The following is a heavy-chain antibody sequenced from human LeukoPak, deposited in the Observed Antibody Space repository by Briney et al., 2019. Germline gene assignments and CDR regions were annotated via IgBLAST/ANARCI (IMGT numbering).Heavy chain of an antibody. CDR1: GGSISSYY. J-gene: IGHJ3*02. CDR2: IYYSGST. CDR3: ARERRRTSIAVGAFDI. Sequence: SETLSLTCTVSGGSISSYYWSWIRQPPGKGLEWIGYIYYSGSTNYNPSLKSRVTISVDTSKNQFSLKLSDVTAADTAVYYCARERRRTSIAVGAFDIWGQGTRVTVSS. V-gene: IGHV4-59*01. D-gene: IGHD6-19*01.